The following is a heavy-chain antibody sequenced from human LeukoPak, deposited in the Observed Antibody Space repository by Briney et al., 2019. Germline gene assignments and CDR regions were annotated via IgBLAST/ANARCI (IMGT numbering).Heavy chain of an antibody. Sequence: GGSLRLSCVASGFTFSSTGLHWVRQAPGKGLEWVAMISPDGTKTFYTDSMKGRLTISRDNSNNTLYLQMNSLRVEDTAVYYCARVAPGHDIGRGYFDYWGQGTLVTVSS. J-gene: IGHJ4*02. CDR3: ARVAPGHDIGRGYFDY. D-gene: IGHD2-21*01. CDR2: ISPDGTKT. CDR1: GFTFSSTG. V-gene: IGHV3-30*04.